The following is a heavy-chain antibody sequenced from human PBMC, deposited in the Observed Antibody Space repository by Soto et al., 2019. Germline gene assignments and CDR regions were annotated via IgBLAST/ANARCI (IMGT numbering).Heavy chain of an antibody. Sequence: SGPTLVNPTQTLTLTCTFSGFSLTTGGVGVGWIRQPPGKALEWLALIYWDDDKRYSPSLKSRLTVTKDTSKNQVLLTMTNMDPVDTATYYCALSRCGADCLGSYSSHYYYGMDVWGQGTTVTVSS. J-gene: IGHJ6*02. V-gene: IGHV2-5*02. D-gene: IGHD2-21*02. CDR2: IYWDDDK. CDR1: GFSLTTGGVG. CDR3: ALSRCGADCLGSYSSHYYYGMDV.